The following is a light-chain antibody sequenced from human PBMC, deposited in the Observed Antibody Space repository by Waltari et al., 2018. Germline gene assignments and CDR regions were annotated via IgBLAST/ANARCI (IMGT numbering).Light chain of an antibody. Sequence: QSVLTQPPSVSGAPGQRVTISCSGSSSNLGGNTVNWYQQLPGRAPKLLIYNGNRRPSGVPDRFSESKSGTSDSLAITGLQSEDEADYYCATWDDSLSGPVFGGGTKLTVL. J-gene: IGLJ3*02. CDR3: ATWDDSLSGPV. CDR1: SSNLGGNT. V-gene: IGLV1-44*01. CDR2: NGN.